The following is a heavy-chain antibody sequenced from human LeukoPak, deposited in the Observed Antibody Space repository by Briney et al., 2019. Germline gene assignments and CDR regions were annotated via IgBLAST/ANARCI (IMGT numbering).Heavy chain of an antibody. CDR1: GSTFTTYG. J-gene: IGHJ3*02. D-gene: IGHD2-21*02. CDR2: IIAYNGNT. V-gene: IGHV1-18*01. CDR3: ARDHFRRVVTAAFDI. Sequence: ASVKLSCKASGSTFTTYGINWVRQAPGQGLERMGWIIAYNGNTNYAQKFQGRVTMTTDTSTSTAYMELRRLRSDDTAVYYCARDHFRRVVTAAFDIWGQGTMVTVSS.